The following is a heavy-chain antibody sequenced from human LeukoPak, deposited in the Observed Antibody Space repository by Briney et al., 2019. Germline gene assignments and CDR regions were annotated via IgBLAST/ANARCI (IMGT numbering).Heavy chain of an antibody. CDR3: ARALSSLGVFWSGYYPSNYYYMDV. V-gene: IGHV1-69*05. D-gene: IGHD3-3*01. Sequence: SVKVSCKASGGTFSSYAISWVRQAPGQGLKWMGGIIPIFGTANYAQKFQGRVTITTDESTSTAYMELSSLRSEDTAVYYCARALSSLGVFWSGYYPSNYYYMDVWGKGTTVTVSS. J-gene: IGHJ6*03. CDR2: IIPIFGTA. CDR1: GGTFSSYA.